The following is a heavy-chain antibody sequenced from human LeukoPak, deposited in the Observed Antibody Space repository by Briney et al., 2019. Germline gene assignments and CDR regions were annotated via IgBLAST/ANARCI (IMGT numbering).Heavy chain of an antibody. CDR3: AKQTGSGLFILP. Sequence: YWGWIRQPPGKGLEWIGSIYYTGNTYYNASLKSRVTISIDTSKNQFSLKLTSVTAADTAVYYCAKQTGSGLFILPGGQGTLVTVSS. J-gene: IGHJ4*02. D-gene: IGHD3/OR15-3a*01. CDR2: IYYTGNT. CDR1: Y. V-gene: IGHV4-39*01.